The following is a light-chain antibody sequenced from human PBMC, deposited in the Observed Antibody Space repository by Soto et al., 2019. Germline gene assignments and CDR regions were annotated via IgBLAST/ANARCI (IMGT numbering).Light chain of an antibody. CDR3: QVYDYISAGFT. CDR1: QDIRQY. V-gene: IGKV1-33*01. Sequence: DIQMTQSPSSLSESIGDRVTITCQASQDIRQYLNWYQQKPGKAPKLRIYDASRLETGVPSRFRGSGSGTEFTSTVSSLQPEDIATYYCQVYDYISAGFTFGPGTKVDLK. CDR2: DAS. J-gene: IGKJ3*01.